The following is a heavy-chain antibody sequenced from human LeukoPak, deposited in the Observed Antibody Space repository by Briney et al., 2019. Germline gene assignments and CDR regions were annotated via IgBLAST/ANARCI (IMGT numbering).Heavy chain of an antibody. CDR3: ARDGVWLRYFDWPHYYYYYMDV. Sequence: ASVKVSCKASVGTHRSYAIRWVRQAPGQGLEGMGWISAYNCNTNYAQKLQGKVTMTTDTSTSTAYMELRSLRSDDTAVYYCARDGVWLRYFDWPHYYYYYMDVWGKGTTVTVSS. V-gene: IGHV1-18*01. CDR1: VGTHRSYA. D-gene: IGHD3-9*01. CDR2: ISAYNCNT. J-gene: IGHJ6*03.